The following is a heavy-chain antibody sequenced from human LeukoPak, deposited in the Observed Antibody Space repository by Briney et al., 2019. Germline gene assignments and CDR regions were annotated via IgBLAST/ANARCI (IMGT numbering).Heavy chain of an antibody. J-gene: IGHJ4*02. V-gene: IGHV4-59*13. D-gene: IGHD6-19*01. CDR1: GGSMTSDY. CDR2: VHYSGRT. Sequence: PSETLSLTCSVSGGSMTSDYWSWIRQPPGKGLEWIAYVHYSGRTNYNPSLKSRVTISLDTVKNQFSLKVTSVTAADTAMYYCAKGSGWYFYWGQGILVTVSS. CDR3: AKGSGWYFY.